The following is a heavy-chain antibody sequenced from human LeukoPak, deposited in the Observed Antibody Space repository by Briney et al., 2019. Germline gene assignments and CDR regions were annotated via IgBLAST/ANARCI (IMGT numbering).Heavy chain of an antibody. CDR3: ARGGLRYFDWLPRGIFDY. Sequence: GRSLRLSCAASGFTFSSYAMHWVRQAPGKGLEWVAVISYDGSNKYYADSVKGRFTISRDNSKNTLYPQMNSLRAEDTAVYYCARGGLRYFDWLPRGIFDYWGQGTLVTVSS. D-gene: IGHD3-9*01. CDR2: ISYDGSNK. V-gene: IGHV3-30*04. J-gene: IGHJ4*02. CDR1: GFTFSSYA.